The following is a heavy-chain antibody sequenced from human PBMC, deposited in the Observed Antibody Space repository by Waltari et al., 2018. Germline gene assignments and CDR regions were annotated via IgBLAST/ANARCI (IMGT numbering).Heavy chain of an antibody. V-gene: IGHV4-59*12. J-gene: IGHJ4*02. Sequence: QVQLQESGPGLLKPSETLSLTCTVSGGSISSYYWNWIRQSPGKGLEWIGYIYYSGYSSFNPSLKSRVSLSVDTSKNQFSLKLNSVTAADTAVYYCATDNLNAFHNWGQGTLVTVSS. D-gene: IGHD1-20*01. CDR1: GGSISSYY. CDR3: ATDNLNAFHN. CDR2: IYYSGYS.